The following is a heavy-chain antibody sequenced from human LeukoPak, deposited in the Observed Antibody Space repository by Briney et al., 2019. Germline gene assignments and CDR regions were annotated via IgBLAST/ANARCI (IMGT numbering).Heavy chain of an antibody. CDR2: LSSSSSYI. CDR1: GFTFSSYS. Sequence: PGGSLRLSCAASGFTFSSYSMNWVRQAPGKGLEWVSSLSSSSSYIDYADSVKGRFTISRDNAKNSLYLQMNSLRAEDTAVYYCARRAGAYSHPYDYWGQGTLVTVSS. CDR3: ARRAGAYSHPYDY. J-gene: IGHJ4*02. V-gene: IGHV3-21*01. D-gene: IGHD4/OR15-4a*01.